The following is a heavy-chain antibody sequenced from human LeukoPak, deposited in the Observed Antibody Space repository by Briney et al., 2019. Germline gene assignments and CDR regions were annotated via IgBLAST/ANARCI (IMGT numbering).Heavy chain of an antibody. Sequence: ASVKVSCKASGYTFPSCGISWVRQAPGQGLEWMGWISAYNGNTNYAQKLQGRVTMTTDTSTSTAYMELRSLRSDDTAVYYCASGYGDYYYYYGMDVWGQGTTVTVSS. J-gene: IGHJ6*02. V-gene: IGHV1-18*01. CDR1: GYTFPSCG. CDR2: ISAYNGNT. CDR3: ASGYGDYYYYYGMDV. D-gene: IGHD4-17*01.